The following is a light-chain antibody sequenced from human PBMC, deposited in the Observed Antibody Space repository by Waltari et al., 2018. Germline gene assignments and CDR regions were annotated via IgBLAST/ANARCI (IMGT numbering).Light chain of an antibody. V-gene: IGKV3-20*01. CDR2: DAS. CDR3: QKYGSLPAT. Sequence: EIMLTQSPGTLSLSPGERATLSCRASPSISKYLAWYQQKPGHAPRLLIHDASTRATGIPERFSGSGYGTDFSLTISRLEPEDYAVYYCQKYGSLPATFGRGTKVEIK. CDR1: PSISKY. J-gene: IGKJ1*01.